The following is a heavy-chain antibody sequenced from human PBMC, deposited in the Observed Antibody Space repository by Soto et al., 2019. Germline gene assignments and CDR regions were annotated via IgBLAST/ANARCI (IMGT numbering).Heavy chain of an antibody. Sequence: GVSLRLSYVASGCTFNSYAMNWVRPAPGKGLDWVSLVSGSVGTTYYADSLKGRITISRDNSKNTLYLQMNSLRAEDTAVYYCAKEISCSSGSCYLGYYFDYWGPGILVTVSS. CDR2: VSGSVGTT. CDR3: AKEISCSSGSCYLGYYFDY. J-gene: IGHJ4*02. CDR1: GCTFNSYA. D-gene: IGHD2-15*01. V-gene: IGHV3-23*01.